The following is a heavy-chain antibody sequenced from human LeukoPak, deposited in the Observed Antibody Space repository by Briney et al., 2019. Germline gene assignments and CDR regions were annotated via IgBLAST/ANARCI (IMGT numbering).Heavy chain of an antibody. CDR3: ARWAVAGILDINWFDP. CDR1: GFTFSSYS. CDR2: ISSSSSYI. J-gene: IGHJ5*02. D-gene: IGHD6-19*01. Sequence: GGSLRLSCAASGFTFSSYSMDWVRQAPGKGLEWVSSISSSSSYIYYADSVKGRFTISRDNAKNSLYLQMNSLRAEDTAVYYCARWAVAGILDINWFDPWGQGTLATVSS. V-gene: IGHV3-21*01.